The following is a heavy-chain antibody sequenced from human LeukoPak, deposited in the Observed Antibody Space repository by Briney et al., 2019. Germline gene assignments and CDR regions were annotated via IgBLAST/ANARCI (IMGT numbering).Heavy chain of an antibody. CDR1: GDSISGSW. Sequence: PSETLSLTCTVSGDSISGSWWSWIRQPPGKGLEWIGYSYYSSTTNYNPSLKSRVTISVDTSKNQFSLKLSSVTAADTAVYYCARVLRYFGGFDPWGQRTLVTVFS. J-gene: IGHJ5*02. D-gene: IGHD3-9*01. V-gene: IGHV4-59*12. CDR2: SYYSSTT. CDR3: ARVLRYFGGFDP.